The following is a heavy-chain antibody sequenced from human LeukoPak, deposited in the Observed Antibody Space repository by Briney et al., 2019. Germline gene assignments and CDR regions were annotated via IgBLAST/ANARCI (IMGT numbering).Heavy chain of an antibody. V-gene: IGHV1-69*13. CDR1: GYTFSNFG. CDR2: IIPIFGTA. Sequence: SVKVSCKAPGYTFSNFGVGWVRQAPGQGLEWMGGIIPIFGTANYAQKFQGRVTITADESTSTAYMELSSLRSEDTAVYYCAKDRRITMIVVDLYYFDHWGQGTLVTVSS. J-gene: IGHJ4*02. D-gene: IGHD3-22*01. CDR3: AKDRRITMIVVDLYYFDH.